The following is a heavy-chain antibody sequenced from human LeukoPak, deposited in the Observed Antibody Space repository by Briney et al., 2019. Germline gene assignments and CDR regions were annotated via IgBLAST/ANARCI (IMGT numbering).Heavy chain of an antibody. CDR1: GGSISSRTYY. V-gene: IGHV4-39*07. CDR2: IYYSGST. CDR3: ARASYSYDINGWVPFDY. J-gene: IGHJ4*02. Sequence: SETLSLTCTVSGGSISSRTYYWGWIRQPPGKGLEWIGSIYYSGSTYYNPSLKSRVTISVDTSKNQFSLKLSSVTAADTAVYYCARASYSYDINGWVPFDYWGQGTLVTVSS. D-gene: IGHD3-22*01.